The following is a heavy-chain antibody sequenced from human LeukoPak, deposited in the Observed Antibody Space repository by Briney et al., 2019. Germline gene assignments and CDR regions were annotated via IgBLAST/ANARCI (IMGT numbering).Heavy chain of an antibody. V-gene: IGHV3-23*01. Sequence: QPGGSLRVSCAASGFTFSSYAMNWVRQAPGKGLEWVSGISGSGSSTYYADSVKGRSTISRDNSKNTLYLQMNSLRAEDTAVYYCAKGRYSGCCSGGNCYADYFDSWGQGALVTVSS. CDR3: AKGRYSGCCSGGNCYADYFDS. CDR2: ISGSGSST. CDR1: GFTFSSYA. D-gene: IGHD2-15*01. J-gene: IGHJ4*02.